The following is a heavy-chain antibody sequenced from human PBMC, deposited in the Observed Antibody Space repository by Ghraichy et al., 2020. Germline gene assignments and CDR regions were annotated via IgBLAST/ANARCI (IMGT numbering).Heavy chain of an antibody. CDR3: AKDPWVLIRKRYFDD. Sequence: GGSLRLSCAASGFTFRNYAMSWVRQAPGKGLEWVSGISGSGGSTSYADSVKGRFTISRDNFKNTLFLQMNNLRAEDTAVYYCAKDPWVLIRKRYFDDWGQGTLVTVSS. CDR1: GFTFRNYA. J-gene: IGHJ4*02. V-gene: IGHV3-23*01. D-gene: IGHD1-1*01. CDR2: ISGSGGST.